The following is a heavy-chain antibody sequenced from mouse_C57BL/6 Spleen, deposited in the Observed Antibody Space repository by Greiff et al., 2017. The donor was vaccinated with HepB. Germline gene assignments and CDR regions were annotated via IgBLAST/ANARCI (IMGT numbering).Heavy chain of an antibody. J-gene: IGHJ2*01. CDR2: IRLKSDNYAT. CDR1: GFTFSNYW. Sequence: EVKLVESGGGLVQPGGSMKLSCVASGFTFSNYWMNWVRQSPEKGLEWVAQIRLKSDNYATHYAESVKGRFTISRDDSKSSVYLQMNNLMAEDTGIYYCTGGPYYYGSFDYWGQGTTLTVSS. CDR3: TGGPYYYGSFDY. D-gene: IGHD1-1*01. V-gene: IGHV6-3*01.